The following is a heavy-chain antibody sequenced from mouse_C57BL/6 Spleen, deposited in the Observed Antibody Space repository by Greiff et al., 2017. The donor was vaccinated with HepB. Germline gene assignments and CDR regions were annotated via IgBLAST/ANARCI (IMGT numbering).Heavy chain of an antibody. D-gene: IGHD2-3*01. CDR1: GFTFSDYY. Sequence: EVQVVESEGGLVQPGSSMKLSCTASGFTFSDYYMAWVRQVPEKGLEWVANINYDGSSTNYLDSLKSRFIISRDNAKNILYLQMSSLKSEDTATYYCAREDVYYGGAWFAYWGQGTLVTVSA. CDR3: AREDVYYGGAWFAY. CDR2: INYDGSST. J-gene: IGHJ3*01. V-gene: IGHV5-16*01.